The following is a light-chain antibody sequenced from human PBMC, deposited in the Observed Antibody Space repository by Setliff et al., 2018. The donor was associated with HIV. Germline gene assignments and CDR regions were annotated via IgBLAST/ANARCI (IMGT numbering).Light chain of an antibody. V-gene: IGLV2-23*02. CDR2: EVS. CDR3: CSYSTSGTFVL. Sequence: QSALTQPASVSGSPGQSIIISCTGNGSDIGTYNLVSWYQQYPGKVPKLIISEVSKRPSGVSNRFSGSKSGNTAFLTLSGLQAEDEADYYCCSYSTSGTFVLFGGGTKVTVL. CDR1: GSDIGTYNL. J-gene: IGLJ2*01.